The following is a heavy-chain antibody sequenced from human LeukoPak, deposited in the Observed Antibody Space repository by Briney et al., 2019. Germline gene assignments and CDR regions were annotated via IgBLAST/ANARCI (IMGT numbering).Heavy chain of an antibody. CDR3: ASPAGTAAAPSDY. CDR2: IKQDGSEK. Sequence: GGSLRLSCAASGFTFSSYWMSWVRQAPGKGLEWVANIKQDGSEKYYVDSVKGRFTISRDNAKNSLYLQMNSLRAEDTAVYYCASPAGTAAAPSDYWGQGTLVTVSS. V-gene: IGHV3-7*01. J-gene: IGHJ4*02. D-gene: IGHD6-13*01. CDR1: GFTFSSYW.